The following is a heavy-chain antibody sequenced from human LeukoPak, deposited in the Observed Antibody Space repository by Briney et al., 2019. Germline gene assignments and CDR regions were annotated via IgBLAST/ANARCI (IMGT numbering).Heavy chain of an antibody. V-gene: IGHV4-30-4*01. Sequence: SQTLSLTCTVSGGSISSGDYYWNWIRQPPGKGLECIGYIFYSGSTYYNPSLKSRVTIPGDTSKNQFSLKLSSVTAADTAVYYCARGWELRYFDYWGQGTLVTVSS. CDR1: GGSISSGDYY. J-gene: IGHJ4*02. CDR3: ARGWELRYFDY. D-gene: IGHD4-23*01. CDR2: IFYSGST.